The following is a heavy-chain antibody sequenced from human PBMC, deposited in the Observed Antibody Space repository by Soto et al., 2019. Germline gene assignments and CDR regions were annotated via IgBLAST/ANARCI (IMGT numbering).Heavy chain of an antibody. Sequence: EVQLLESGGGLVQPGGSLRLSCAASGFTFSSYAMNWVRQAPGKGLEWVSAISGSGGSTYYADSVKGRFTISRDNSKNTLYLQINSLRAEDTAVYYCAKDDVDSDFWSGYYTYDFDYWGQGTLVTVSS. CDR2: ISGSGGST. CDR1: GFTFSSYA. V-gene: IGHV3-23*01. CDR3: AKDDVDSDFWSGYYTYDFDY. J-gene: IGHJ4*02. D-gene: IGHD3-3*01.